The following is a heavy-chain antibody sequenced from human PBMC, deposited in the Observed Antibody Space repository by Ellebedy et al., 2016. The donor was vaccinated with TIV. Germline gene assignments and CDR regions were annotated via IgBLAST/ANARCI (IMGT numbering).Heavy chain of an antibody. CDR3: AGDLRITARDYYLDY. Sequence: SLKISXAASGFTFDDYAMHWVRQAPGKGLEWVSGISRNSGTTDYADFVKGRFTISRGNAKNSLYLQMNRLRADDTAFYYCAGDLRITARDYYLDYWGQGTLVTVSS. CDR1: GFTFDDYA. J-gene: IGHJ4*02. D-gene: IGHD6-6*01. CDR2: ISRNSGTT. V-gene: IGHV3-9*01.